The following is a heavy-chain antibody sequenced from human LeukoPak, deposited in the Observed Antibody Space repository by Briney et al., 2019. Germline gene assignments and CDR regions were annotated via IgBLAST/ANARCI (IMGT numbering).Heavy chain of an antibody. CDR3: ARRRYSYGPQAKYNWFDP. CDR1: GGSFSGYY. J-gene: IGHJ5*02. D-gene: IGHD5-18*01. Sequence: SETLSLTCAVYGGSFSGYYWSWIRQPPGKGLEGIGEINHSGSTNYNPSLKSRVTISVDTSKNQFSLKLSSVTAADTAVYYCARRRYSYGPQAKYNWFDPWGQGTLVTVSS. CDR2: INHSGST. V-gene: IGHV4-34*01.